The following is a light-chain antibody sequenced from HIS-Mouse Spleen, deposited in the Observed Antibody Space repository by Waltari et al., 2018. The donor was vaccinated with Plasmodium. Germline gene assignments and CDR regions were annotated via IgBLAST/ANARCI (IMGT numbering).Light chain of an antibody. CDR2: LVF. J-gene: IGKJ2*01. CDR1: QSLLHSNGYNY. Sequence: IVMTQSPLSLPVTPGAPASISCRSSQSLLHSNGYNYLDWYLQKPGQSPQLLIYLVFNRASGVPDRCSGSGSGTDFTLKISRVEAEDVGVYYCMQALQTPRYTFGQGTKLEIK. CDR3: MQALQTPRYT. V-gene: IGKV2-28*01.